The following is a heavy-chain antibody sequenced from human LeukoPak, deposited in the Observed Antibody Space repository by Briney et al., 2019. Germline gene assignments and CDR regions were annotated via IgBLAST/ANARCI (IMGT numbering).Heavy chain of an antibody. CDR2: TYYSGTT. CDR3: ARERDSGSTFDY. Sequence: SETLSLTCTVSGGSISNYYWGWIRQPPGKGLEWIGYTYYSGTTKYNPSLKSRVTISVDMSMNQFSLKLRSVTAADTAVYYCARERDSGSTFDYWGQGTLVTVSS. D-gene: IGHD1-26*01. J-gene: IGHJ4*02. CDR1: GGSISNYY. V-gene: IGHV4-59*01.